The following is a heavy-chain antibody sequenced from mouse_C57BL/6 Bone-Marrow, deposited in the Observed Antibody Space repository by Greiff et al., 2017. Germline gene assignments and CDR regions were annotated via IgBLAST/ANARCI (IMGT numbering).Heavy chain of an antibody. CDR1: GYTFTSYW. J-gene: IGHJ4*01. D-gene: IGHD1-1*01. CDR3: AREGITTLVATYYYAMDY. Sequence: QVQLQQPGAELVKPGASVKMSCKASGYTFTSYWITWVKQRPGQGLEWIGDIYPGSGSTNYNEKFKSKATLTVDTSSSTAYMQLSSLTSEDSAVYYCAREGITTLVATYYYAMDYWGQGTSVTVSS. V-gene: IGHV1-55*01. CDR2: IYPGSGST.